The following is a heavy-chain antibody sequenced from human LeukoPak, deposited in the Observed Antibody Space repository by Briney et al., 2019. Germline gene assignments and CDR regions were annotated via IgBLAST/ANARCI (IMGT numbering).Heavy chain of an antibody. D-gene: IGHD6-19*01. CDR1: GFTFSRYN. J-gene: IGHJ6*03. CDR2: ISSRSSYI. Sequence: GGSLRLSCAGSGFTFSRYNMNWFRQAPGKGLERVSSISSRSSYIFYADSVKGRFTISRDNAKNSLYLQMNSLGAEDTAVYYCARDAQWLVPEGYYYCMDVWGEGTTVTVSS. V-gene: IGHV3-21*01. CDR3: ARDAQWLVPEGYYYCMDV.